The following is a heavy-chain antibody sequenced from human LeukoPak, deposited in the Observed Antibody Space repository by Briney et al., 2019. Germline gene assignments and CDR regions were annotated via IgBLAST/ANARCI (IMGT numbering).Heavy chain of an antibody. CDR3: ARDSPLAAACQTWFDH. D-gene: IGHD6-13*01. V-gene: IGHV1-18*01. CDR1: GSPFTSYG. Sequence: ASVKVSFKASGSPFTSYGISWVRPAPGKGVEWMGWSKSYNGNTNYSQKLQGRVTITADTSTSTAYMDLRSLRSDDTAVYYCARDSPLAAACQTWFDHWGQGTLVTVSS. CDR2: SKSYNGNT. J-gene: IGHJ5*02.